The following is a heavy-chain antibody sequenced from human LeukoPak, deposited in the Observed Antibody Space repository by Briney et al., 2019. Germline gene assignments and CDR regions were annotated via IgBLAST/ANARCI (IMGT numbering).Heavy chain of an antibody. V-gene: IGHV4-34*01. Sequence: SETLSLTCAVYGGSFSGYYWSWIRQPPGKGLEWIGEINHSGSTNYNPSLKSRVTISVDTSKNQFSLKLSSVTAADTAVYYCARVEPPVPARGMVVPIFDYWGQGTLVTVSS. D-gene: IGHD2-21*01. J-gene: IGHJ4*02. CDR3: ARVEPPVPARGMVVPIFDY. CDR1: GGSFSGYY. CDR2: INHSGST.